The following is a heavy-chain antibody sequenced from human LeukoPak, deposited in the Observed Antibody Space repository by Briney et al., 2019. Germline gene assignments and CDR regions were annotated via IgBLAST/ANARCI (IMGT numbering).Heavy chain of an antibody. D-gene: IGHD6-13*01. V-gene: IGHV1-8*03. J-gene: IGHJ6*03. CDR2: VNPRNGNT. CDR1: GYTFINYN. Sequence: GASVTVSCKTSGYTFINYNINWVRQATGQGLEWMGWVNPRNGNTGYLQKFQGRLTIARDTSKDTVYMDLDSLTSEDTAVYYCARGLWDSYSSSWYSVYYYYYMDVWGKGTTVTVSS. CDR3: ARGLWDSYSSSWYSVYYYYYMDV.